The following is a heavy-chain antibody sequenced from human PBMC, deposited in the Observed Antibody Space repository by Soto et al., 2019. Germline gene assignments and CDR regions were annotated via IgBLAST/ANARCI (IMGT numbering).Heavy chain of an antibody. CDR3: ATDVREVDLAVGCLDY. D-gene: IGHD5-12*01. V-gene: IGHV1-69*13. J-gene: IGHJ4*02. CDR2: IIPIFGTA. CDR1: GGTFSSYA. Sequence: SVKVSCKASGGTFSSYAISWVRQAPGQGLEWMGGIIPIFGTANYAQKFQGRVTITADESTSTAYMELSSLRSEDTAVYYCATDVREVDLAVGCLDYWGEGTQVTVSS.